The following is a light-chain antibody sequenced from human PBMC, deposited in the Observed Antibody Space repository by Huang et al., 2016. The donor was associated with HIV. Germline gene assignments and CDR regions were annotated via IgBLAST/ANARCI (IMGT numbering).Light chain of an antibody. J-gene: IGKJ2*01. CDR1: QSLSHRNGLNY. CDR3: MGGLQTPYT. CDR2: LRS. V-gene: IGKV2-28*01. Sequence: DVVMTQSPLSLPVPPGEPASISCRSSQSLSHRNGLNYLDWYLQKPGQSPQLLIHLRSSRASGVTDRFSGEGSGTGFSLNISGVEAEDAGIYYWMGGLQTPYTFGQGAKLEIK.